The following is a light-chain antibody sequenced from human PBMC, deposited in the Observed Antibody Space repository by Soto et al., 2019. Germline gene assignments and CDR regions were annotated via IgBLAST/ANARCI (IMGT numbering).Light chain of an antibody. CDR3: QQCGSPPFT. CDR2: SAS. Sequence: EIVLTQSPATLSLSPCERATLSGSASEAISSNCLVWYQVKSGRAPRVLIHSASIRATDIPDRFSGGGSGTDFSLTISRLQREDFAVYYCQQCGSPPFTFGPGTKVDIK. V-gene: IGKV3-20*01. CDR1: EAISSNC. J-gene: IGKJ3*01.